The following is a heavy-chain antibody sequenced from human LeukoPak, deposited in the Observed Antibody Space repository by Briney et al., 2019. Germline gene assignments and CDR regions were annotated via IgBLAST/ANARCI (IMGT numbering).Heavy chain of an antibody. CDR3: AKSDYSNYYFDY. CDR1: GFIFSSHG. Sequence: PGGSLRLSCAASGFIFSSHGMNWVRQAPGKGLEWVSGISPSGDITYYADSVKGRFTISRDNAKNSLYLQMNSLRAEDMALYYCAKSDYSNYYFDYWGQGTLVTVSS. J-gene: IGHJ4*02. V-gene: IGHV3-23*01. CDR2: ISPSGDIT. D-gene: IGHD4-11*01.